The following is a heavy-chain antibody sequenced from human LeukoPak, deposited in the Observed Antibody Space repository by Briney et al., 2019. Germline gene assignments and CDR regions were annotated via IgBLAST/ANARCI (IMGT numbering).Heavy chain of an antibody. V-gene: IGHV3-33*01. Sequence: GGSLRLSCAASGFKFSNCGMHWVRQAPGKGLEWVAVIWYDGSNKYYADSVTGRFTVSRDDSMNMLYLQMNNLRVEDTAVYYCARDRGGLRYFDYWGQGTLVTVSS. D-gene: IGHD3-9*01. CDR3: ARDRGGLRYFDY. J-gene: IGHJ4*02. CDR2: IWYDGSNK. CDR1: GFKFSNCG.